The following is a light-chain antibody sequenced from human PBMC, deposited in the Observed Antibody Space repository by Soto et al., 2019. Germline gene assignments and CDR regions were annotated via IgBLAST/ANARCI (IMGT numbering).Light chain of an antibody. Sequence: EIVMTQSPATLSVSPGERATLSCRASQSVTNDLAWHQQKPGQAPRLVIYDAFTRATGVPARFSGSGSGTGFTLTISSLEAEDFAVYYCQQNSNWPLTFGEGTRLEIK. CDR2: DAF. V-gene: IGKV3D-15*01. J-gene: IGKJ5*01. CDR3: QQNSNWPLT. CDR1: QSVTND.